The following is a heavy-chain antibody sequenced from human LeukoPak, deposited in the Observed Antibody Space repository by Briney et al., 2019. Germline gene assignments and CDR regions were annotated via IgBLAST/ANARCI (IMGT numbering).Heavy chain of an antibody. V-gene: IGHV1-8*01. J-gene: IGHJ4*02. CDR1: VYTFTIYD. Sequence: ASVTVSFKSSVYTFTIYDINWVRQAPGQGLEWMGWMNPNSGNTGYAQKFQGRVTMTRNTSISTAYMELSSLRSEDTAVYYCARDDFWGQGTLVTVSS. CDR3: ARDDF. CDR2: MNPNSGNT.